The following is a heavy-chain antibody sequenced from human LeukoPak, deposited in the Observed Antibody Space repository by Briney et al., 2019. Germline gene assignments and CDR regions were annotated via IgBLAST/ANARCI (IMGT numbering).Heavy chain of an antibody. CDR2: ISSSGSTI. Sequence: PGGSLRLSCAASGFTFSDYYMSWIRQAPGKGLEWVSYISSSGSTIYYADSVKGRFTISRDNAKSSLYLQMNSLRAEDTAVYYCARDSGYCSGGSCYGHCDYWGQGTLVTVSS. V-gene: IGHV3-11*01. D-gene: IGHD2-15*01. CDR3: ARDSGYCSGGSCYGHCDY. J-gene: IGHJ4*02. CDR1: GFTFSDYY.